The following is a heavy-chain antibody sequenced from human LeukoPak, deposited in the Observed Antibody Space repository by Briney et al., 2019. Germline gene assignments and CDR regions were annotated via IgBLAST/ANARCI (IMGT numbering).Heavy chain of an antibody. CDR2: IRYDGINK. V-gene: IGHV3-30*02. CDR3: AKDMGSHGSGSYYAFDI. J-gene: IGHJ3*02. CDR1: GFTFNAYG. D-gene: IGHD3-10*01. Sequence: PGGSLRLSCAASGFTFNAYGMHWVRQAPGKGLEWVAFIRYDGINKDYADSVKGRFTFSRDSSKNTLYLQMSSLRTKDTAVYYCAKDMGSHGSGSYYAFDIWGQGTMVTVSS.